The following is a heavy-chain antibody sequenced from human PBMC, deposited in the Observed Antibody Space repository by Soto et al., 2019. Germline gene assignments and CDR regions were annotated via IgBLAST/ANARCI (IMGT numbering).Heavy chain of an antibody. CDR2: VIPILNVA. J-gene: IGHJ4*02. CDR3: AIESTSGLDY. V-gene: IGHV1-69*04. D-gene: IGHD2-2*01. Sequence: QVQLVQSGAEVTKPGSSVQVSCQTSGGSFGIYPISWVRQAPGQGLEWVGRVIPILNVANYTQKLHGRLTLTADKSTTTAYRELSSLTSEDTSVYYCAIESTSGLDYWGQGTLVTFSS. CDR1: GGSFGIYP.